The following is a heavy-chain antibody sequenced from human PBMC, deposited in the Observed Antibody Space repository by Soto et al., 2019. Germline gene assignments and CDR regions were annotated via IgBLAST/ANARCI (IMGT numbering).Heavy chain of an antibody. J-gene: IGHJ4*02. CDR3: ARGLDYVGFDY. V-gene: IGHV4-61*01. D-gene: IGHD4-17*01. Sequence: SETLSLTCIVSGDSVGSGTFYWSWIRQPPGKGLEWIGYIYYRGSTNYTPSLKSRVTISIDTSRNQFSLKLSSVTAADTALYYCARGLDYVGFDYWGQGTLVTVSS. CDR2: IYYRGST. CDR1: GDSVGSGTFY.